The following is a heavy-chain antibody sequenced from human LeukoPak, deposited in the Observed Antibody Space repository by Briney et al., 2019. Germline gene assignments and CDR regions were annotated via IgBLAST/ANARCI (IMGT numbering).Heavy chain of an antibody. J-gene: IGHJ6*02. CDR1: GFTFSSYW. V-gene: IGHV3-7*03. Sequence: GGSLRLSCAASGFTFSSYWMSWVRQAPGEGLEWVAKINQDGTEKAYVDSVRGRFTISRDNAKNSLFLQMNSLRADDTAVYYCARDLEGGGSPYYYGMDVWGQGTTVTVSS. CDR3: ARDLEGGGSPYYYGMDV. D-gene: IGHD2-15*01. CDR2: INQDGTEK.